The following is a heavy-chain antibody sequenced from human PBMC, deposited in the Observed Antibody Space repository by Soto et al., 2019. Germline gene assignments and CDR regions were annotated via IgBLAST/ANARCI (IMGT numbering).Heavy chain of an antibody. CDR2: ISYDGSNK. J-gene: IGHJ4*02. V-gene: IGHV3-30-3*01. Sequence: GGSLRLSCAASGFTFSSYAMHWVRQAPGKGLEWVAVISYDGSNKYYADSVKGRFTISRDNSKNTLYLQMNSLRAEDTAVYYCASPGSGSYPGYFDYWGQGTLVTAPQ. D-gene: IGHD3-10*01. CDR3: ASPGSGSYPGYFDY. CDR1: GFTFSSYA.